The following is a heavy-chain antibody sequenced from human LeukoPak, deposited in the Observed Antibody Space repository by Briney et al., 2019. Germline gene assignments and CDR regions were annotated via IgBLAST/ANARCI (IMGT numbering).Heavy chain of an antibody. V-gene: IGHV3-30*02. D-gene: IGHD5-18*01. CDR3: ATKKYSWPGKGGDYYYYYMDV. J-gene: IGHJ6*03. CDR1: GISITTSG. Sequence: GGSLRLSCAASGISITTSGMHWVRQAPGKGLEWVAFIQKDGHNKDYADSVKGRFTISRDNSKNTLYLQMNSLRAEDTAVYYCATKKYSWPGKGGDYYYYYMDVWGKGTTVTVSS. CDR2: IQKDGHNK.